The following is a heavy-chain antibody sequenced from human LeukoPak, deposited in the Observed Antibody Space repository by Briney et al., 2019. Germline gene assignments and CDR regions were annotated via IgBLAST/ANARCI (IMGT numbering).Heavy chain of an antibody. CDR1: GFTFSSDV. J-gene: IGHJ4*02. D-gene: IGHD3-22*01. Sequence: VGSLRLSCAASGFTFSSDVMSGVRQAPGKGLDWVSPIRGDCDSTYYADSGKGRFTISRDNSKNTPYLQMTKLRAEDTAVYFCAKHYSSGYYQFDHWGQGTLVTVSS. V-gene: IGHV3-23*01. CDR2: IRGDCDST. CDR3: AKHYSSGYYQFDH.